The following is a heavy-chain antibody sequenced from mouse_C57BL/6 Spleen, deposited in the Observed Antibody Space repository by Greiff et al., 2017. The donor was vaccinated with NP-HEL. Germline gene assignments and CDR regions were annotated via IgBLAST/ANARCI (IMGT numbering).Heavy chain of an antibody. V-gene: IGHV5-12*01. CDR3: ARLYGYDEGFAY. Sequence: EVQLVESGGGLVQPGGSLKLSCAASGFTFSDYYMYWVRQTPEKRLEWVAYISNGGGSTYYPDTVKGRFTISRDNAKNTLYLQMSRLKSEDTAMYYCARLYGYDEGFAYWGQGTLVTVSA. J-gene: IGHJ3*01. CDR2: ISNGGGST. CDR1: GFTFSDYY. D-gene: IGHD2-2*01.